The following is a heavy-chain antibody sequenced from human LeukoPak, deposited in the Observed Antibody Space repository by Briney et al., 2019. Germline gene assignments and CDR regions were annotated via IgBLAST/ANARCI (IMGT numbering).Heavy chain of an antibody. CDR3: ARPSNYYDSSGPRAFDI. D-gene: IGHD3-22*01. CDR2: IYYSGST. J-gene: IGHJ3*02. CDR1: GGSISSSSYY. Sequence: ASETLSLTCTVSGGSISSSSYYWGWIRQPPGKGLEWIGSIYYSGSTYYNPSLKSRVTISVDTSKNQFSLKLSSVTAADTAVYYCARPSNYYDSSGPRAFDIWGQGTMVTVSS. V-gene: IGHV4-39*01.